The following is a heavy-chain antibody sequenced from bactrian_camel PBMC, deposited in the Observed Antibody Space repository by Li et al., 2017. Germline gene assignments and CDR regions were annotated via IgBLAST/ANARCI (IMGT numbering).Heavy chain of an antibody. CDR2: IYTGDGST. CDR1: GFTFSNHW. CDR3: AAATRLLYYTGRYCAERRVAY. D-gene: IGHD2*01. V-gene: IGHV3S6*01. J-gene: IGHJ4*01. Sequence: HVQLVESGGGLVQPGGSLRLSCAASGFTFSNHWMHWVRQAPGRGLEWVSSIYTGDGSTNSVDSVKGRFTISRNNAKNTLYLQMNSLKPEDTAMYYCAAATRLLYYTGRYCAERRVAYWGQGTQVTVS.